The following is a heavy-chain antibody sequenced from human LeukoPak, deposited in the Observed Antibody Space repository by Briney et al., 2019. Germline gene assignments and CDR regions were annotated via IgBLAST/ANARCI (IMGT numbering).Heavy chain of an antibody. D-gene: IGHD3-10*01. CDR1: GGSISSSSYY. CDR3: AREGGSTYYYGSGSKNAFDI. J-gene: IGHJ3*02. V-gene: IGHV4-39*07. CDR2: IYYSGST. Sequence: SETLSLTCTVSGGSISSSSYYWGWIRQPPGKGLEWIGSIYYSGSTYYNPSLKSRVTISVDTSKNQFSLKLSSVTAADTAVYYCAREGGSTYYYGSGSKNAFDIWGQGTMVTVSS.